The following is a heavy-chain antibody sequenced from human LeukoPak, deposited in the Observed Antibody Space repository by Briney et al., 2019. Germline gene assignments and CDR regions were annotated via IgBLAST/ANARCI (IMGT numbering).Heavy chain of an antibody. D-gene: IGHD1-20*01. V-gene: IGHV3-23*01. Sequence: GGSLRLSCAASGFTFSSYAMSWARQAPGKGLEWVSGISGSGGNTYYVDSVKGRFTISRDNSKNKFYLQMNSLRAEDTAVYYCVKAAGIIGTTYFDYWGQGTLVTVSS. CDR1: GFTFSSYA. CDR2: ISGSGGNT. CDR3: VKAAGIIGTTYFDY. J-gene: IGHJ4*02.